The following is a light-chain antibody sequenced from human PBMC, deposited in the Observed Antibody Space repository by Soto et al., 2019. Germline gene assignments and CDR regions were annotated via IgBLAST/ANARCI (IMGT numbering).Light chain of an antibody. CDR3: QQYCDSAFT. CDR1: QSLSSYY. CDR2: GPS. Sequence: EIVLTQSPGTLSLSPGERTTLSCRASQSLSSYYLASYQQKPGQSPRLLISGPSYRATGIPDRFSGRWSGTDFTLTISRLEPDDVAVYFCQQYCDSAFTFGPGTKVDIK. V-gene: IGKV3-20*01. J-gene: IGKJ3*01.